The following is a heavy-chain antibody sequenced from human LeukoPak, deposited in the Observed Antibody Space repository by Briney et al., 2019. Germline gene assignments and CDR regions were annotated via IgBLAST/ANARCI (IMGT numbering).Heavy chain of an antibody. J-gene: IGHJ3*02. CDR2: IRPSGRTI. D-gene: IGHD1-7*01. CDR1: GFTFSDYN. CDR3: AREGIGNFGDAFDI. V-gene: IGHV3-11*04. Sequence: GGSLRLSCAASGFTFSDYNMRWISQAPGKGLEWVSYIRPSGRTIYYADSVKCRFTISRDNAKNSLYLQMNSLRAEDTAVYYCAREGIGNFGDAFDIWGQGTMVTVSS.